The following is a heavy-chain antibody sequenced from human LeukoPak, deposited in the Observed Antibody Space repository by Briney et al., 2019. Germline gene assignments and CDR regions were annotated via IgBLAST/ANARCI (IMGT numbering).Heavy chain of an antibody. J-gene: IGHJ4*02. Sequence: SETLSLTCTVSGGSISSYYWGWIRQPPGKGLEWIGSIYYSGSTYYNPSLKSRVTISVDTSKNQFSLKLSSVTAADTAVYYCARDAGSYTGSIDYWGQGTLVTVSS. CDR2: IYYSGST. CDR3: ARDAGSYTGSIDY. CDR1: GGSISSYY. V-gene: IGHV4-39*07. D-gene: IGHD3-10*01.